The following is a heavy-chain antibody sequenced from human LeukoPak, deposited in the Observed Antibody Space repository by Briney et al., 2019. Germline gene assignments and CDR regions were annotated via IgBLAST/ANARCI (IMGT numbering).Heavy chain of an antibody. CDR3: AGILGCGSSWSYGDGGVYCFDY. CDR2: ISYDGSNK. V-gene: IGHV3-30-3*01. CDR1: GFTFSSYA. J-gene: IGHJ4*01. D-gene: IGHD6-13*01. Sequence: PGRSLRLSCAVSGFTFSSYAMHWVRQAPGKGLEEGGVISYDGSNKYYADSVKGRLTISRDNSKNTLYLQLNSLRAEVTAVYYRAGILGCGSSWSYGDGGVYCFDYWGHGTLVTVSS.